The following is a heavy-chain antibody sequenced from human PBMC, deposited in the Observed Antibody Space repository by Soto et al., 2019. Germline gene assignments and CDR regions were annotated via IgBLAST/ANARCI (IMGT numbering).Heavy chain of an antibody. D-gene: IGHD2-15*01. CDR2: IRGSGDST. V-gene: IGHV3-23*01. Sequence: EVRLSESGGGLVQPGGSLRLSCAASEFTFSRYAMIWVRQAPGKGLEWVSTIRGSGDSTFYADSVKSRFTVSRDNSENTLYLQISSLRAVDTAFYYCAKDQVDAANTFDLWGQGTRVTVSS. CDR3: AKDQVDAANTFDL. CDR1: EFTFSRYA. J-gene: IGHJ4*02.